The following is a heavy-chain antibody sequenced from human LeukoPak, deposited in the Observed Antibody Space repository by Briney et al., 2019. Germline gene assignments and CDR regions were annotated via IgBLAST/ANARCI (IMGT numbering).Heavy chain of an antibody. CDR1: GYTFTSYG. D-gene: IGHD3-22*01. Sequence: ASAKVSCKASGYTFTSYGISWVRQAPGQGIEWMGWISAYNGNTNYAQKLQGRVTMTTDTSTSTAYIELRSLRSDDTAVYYCARVPVYYDSSGYVFWGQGTLVTASS. V-gene: IGHV1-18*01. CDR2: ISAYNGNT. CDR3: ARVPVYYDSSGYVF. J-gene: IGHJ4*02.